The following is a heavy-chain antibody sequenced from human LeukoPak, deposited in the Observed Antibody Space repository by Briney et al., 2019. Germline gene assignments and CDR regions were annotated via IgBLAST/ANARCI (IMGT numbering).Heavy chain of an antibody. J-gene: IGHJ3*02. Sequence: PSETLSLTCTVSGDSIKSYYWSWIRQPAGKGLEWIGRIYTNGNTNYNPSLKSRVTMSIDTSRNQFSLALTSLTAADTAVYYCASVHTYASDDFDMWGQGTMVTVSS. CDR1: GDSIKSYY. CDR3: ASVHTYASDDFDM. CDR2: IYTNGNT. D-gene: IGHD5-18*01. V-gene: IGHV4-4*07.